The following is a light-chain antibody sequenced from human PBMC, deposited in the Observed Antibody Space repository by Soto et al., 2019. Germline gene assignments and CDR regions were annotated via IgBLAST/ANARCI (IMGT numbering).Light chain of an antibody. CDR1: QSISNY. V-gene: IGKV1-39*01. J-gene: IGKJ4*01. Sequence: DIQMTQSPSSLSASVGDRVTITCRASQSISNYLNWYQQKPGKAPKFLIYAAASLQSGVPSRFSGSESGTAFTLTISSQQPEDFATYYCQQSYRIPVTFGGGTKVEIK. CDR2: AAA. CDR3: QQSYRIPVT.